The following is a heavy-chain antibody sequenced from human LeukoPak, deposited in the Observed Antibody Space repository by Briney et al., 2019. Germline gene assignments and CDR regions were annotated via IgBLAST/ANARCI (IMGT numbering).Heavy chain of an antibody. J-gene: IGHJ6*02. V-gene: IGHV1-46*01. Sequence: GESLKISCKGSGYTFTNYWIGWVRQAPGQGLEWMGVINPSDGSTNYAQRFQGRVTFTSDTSATVVYMDLSSLRSEDTAEYYCARDQGVAGFMDVWGQGTTVTVSS. CDR2: INPSDGST. CDR3: ARDQGVAGFMDV. D-gene: IGHD6-19*01. CDR1: GYTFTNYW.